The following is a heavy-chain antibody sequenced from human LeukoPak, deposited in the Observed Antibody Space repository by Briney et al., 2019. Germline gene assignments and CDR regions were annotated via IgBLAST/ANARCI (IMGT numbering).Heavy chain of an antibody. Sequence: GGSLRLSCAVSGFTFSSYGMHWVRQAPGKGLEWVAVISFDGSNKYYADSVKGRFTISRDNSKNTLYLQMNSLRAEDTAVYYCARAPYDFWSGFQGYFDYWGQGTLVTVSS. J-gene: IGHJ4*02. CDR1: GFTFSSYG. D-gene: IGHD3-3*01. V-gene: IGHV3-30*03. CDR3: ARAPYDFWSGFQGYFDY. CDR2: ISFDGSNK.